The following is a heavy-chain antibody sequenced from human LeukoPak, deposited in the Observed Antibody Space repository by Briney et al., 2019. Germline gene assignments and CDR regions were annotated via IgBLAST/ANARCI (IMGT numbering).Heavy chain of an antibody. CDR2: IYHSGST. D-gene: IGHD6-13*01. CDR1: GYSISSGYY. Sequence: PSETLSLTCTVSGYSISSGYYWGWIRQPPGQGLEWIGSIYHSGSTYYNPSLKSRVTISVGTSKNQFSLKLSSVTAADTAVYYCARDRSSSWSAIHWFDPWGQGTLVTVSS. J-gene: IGHJ5*02. V-gene: IGHV4-38-2*02. CDR3: ARDRSSSWSAIHWFDP.